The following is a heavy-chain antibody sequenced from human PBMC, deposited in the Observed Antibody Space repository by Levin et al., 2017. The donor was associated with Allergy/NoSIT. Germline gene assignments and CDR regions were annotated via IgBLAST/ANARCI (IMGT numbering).Heavy chain of an antibody. J-gene: IGHJ3*02. Sequence: SGGSLRLSCAASGFTFSDYYMSWIRQAPGKGLEWVSYISSSSSYTNYADSVKGRFTISRDNAKNSLYLQMNSLRAEDTAVYYCARDLRWFGVSPAFDIWGQGTMVTVSS. CDR3: ARDLRWFGVSPAFDI. D-gene: IGHD3-10*01. V-gene: IGHV3-11*05. CDR2: ISSSSSYT. CDR1: GFTFSDYY.